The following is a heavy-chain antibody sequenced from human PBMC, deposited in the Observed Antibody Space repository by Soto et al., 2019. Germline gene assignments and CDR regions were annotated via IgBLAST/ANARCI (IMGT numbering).Heavy chain of an antibody. CDR1: GGSVSTGSYY. Sequence: QVHLQESGPGLVKPSETLSLTCTVSGGSVSTGSYYWTWIRQPPGKGLEWIGHIYYSGSTNYNPXLXSLXTLSLATSRNQFSLKLSSVTAADTAVYYCAREYLPGGQGTLVTVSS. CDR2: IYYSGST. D-gene: IGHD2-2*02. J-gene: IGHJ5*02. V-gene: IGHV4-61*01. CDR3: AREYLP.